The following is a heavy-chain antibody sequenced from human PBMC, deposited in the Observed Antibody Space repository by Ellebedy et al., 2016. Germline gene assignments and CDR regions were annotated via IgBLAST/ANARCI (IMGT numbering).Heavy chain of an antibody. CDR2: IIPIFGTA. J-gene: IGHJ4*02. CDR3: ARGDEQLVPYFDY. Sequence: ASVKVSCKASGGTFSSYAISWARQAPGQGLEWMGGIIPIFGTANYAQKFQGRVTITADKSTSTAYMELSSLRSEDTAVYYCARGDEQLVPYFDYWGQGTLVTVSS. D-gene: IGHD6-13*01. CDR1: GGTFSSYA. V-gene: IGHV1-69*06.